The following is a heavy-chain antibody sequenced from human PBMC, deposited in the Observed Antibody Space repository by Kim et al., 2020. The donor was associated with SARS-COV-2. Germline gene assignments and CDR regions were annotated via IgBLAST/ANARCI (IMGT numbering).Heavy chain of an antibody. Sequence: ADSVKGRFTISRDNSKNTLYLQMNSLRAEDTAVYYCAKAGHYYGSGSYYYWGQGTLVTVSS. CDR3: AKAGHYYGSGSYYY. V-gene: IGHV3-23*01. D-gene: IGHD3-10*01. J-gene: IGHJ4*02.